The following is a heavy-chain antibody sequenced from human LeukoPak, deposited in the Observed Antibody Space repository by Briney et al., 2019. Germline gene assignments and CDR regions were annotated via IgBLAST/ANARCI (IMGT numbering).Heavy chain of an antibody. CDR2: ISSSSSYI. J-gene: IGHJ4*02. CDR1: GFTFSSYS. V-gene: IGHV3-21*01. Sequence: PGGCLRLSCAASGFTFSSYSMNWVRQAPGKGLEWGSSISSSSSYIYYADSVKGRFTISRDNAKNSLYLQMNSLRAEDTAVYYCARGGSGYSYGYARYWGKGTLVTVSS. CDR3: ARGGSGYSYGYARY. D-gene: IGHD5-18*01.